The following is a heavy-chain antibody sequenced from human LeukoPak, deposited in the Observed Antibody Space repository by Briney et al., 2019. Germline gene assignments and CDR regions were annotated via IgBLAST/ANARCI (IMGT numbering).Heavy chain of an antibody. V-gene: IGHV3-30*18. CDR1: GFTFSSYG. D-gene: IGHD6-6*01. CDR2: ISYDGSNK. J-gene: IGHJ6*03. Sequence: GGSLRLSCAASGFTFSSYGMHWVRQAPGKGLEWVAVISYDGSNKYYADSVKGRFTISRDNSKNTLYLQMNSLRAEDTAVYYCAKDLVAARPREGYYYYYYMDVWGKGTTVTVSS. CDR3: AKDLVAARPREGYYYYYYMDV.